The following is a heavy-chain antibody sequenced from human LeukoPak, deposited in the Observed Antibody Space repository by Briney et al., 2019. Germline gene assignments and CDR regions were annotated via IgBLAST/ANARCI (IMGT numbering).Heavy chain of an antibody. V-gene: IGHV3-74*01. J-gene: IGHJ4*02. Sequence: GRSLRLSCAASGFTFSSYWMHWVRQAPGKGLVWVSHINTDGSTINYADSVKGRFTISRDNAKNTLYLQMDSLRAEDTAVYYCARNWFPDFWGQGTLVTVSS. D-gene: IGHD3-10*01. CDR2: INTDGSTI. CDR1: GFTFSSYW. CDR3: ARNWFPDF.